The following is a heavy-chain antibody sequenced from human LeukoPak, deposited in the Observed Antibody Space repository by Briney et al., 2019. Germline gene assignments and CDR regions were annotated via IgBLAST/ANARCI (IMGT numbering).Heavy chain of an antibody. CDR3: ARGLDSSGPGYYFDY. D-gene: IGHD3-22*01. J-gene: IGHJ4*02. CDR2: INHSGST. V-gene: IGHV4-34*01. CDR1: GGSFSGYY. Sequence: KPSETLSLTCAVQGGSFSGYYWSWIRQPPGKGLEWIGEINHSGSTNYNPSLKSRVTISVDTSKNQFSLKLSSVTAADTAVYYCARGLDSSGPGYYFDYWGQGTLVTVSS.